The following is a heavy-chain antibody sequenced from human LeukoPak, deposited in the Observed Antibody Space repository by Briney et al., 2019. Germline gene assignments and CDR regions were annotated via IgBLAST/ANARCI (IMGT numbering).Heavy chain of an antibody. J-gene: IGHJ4*02. Sequence: ASVKVSCKVSGYTLTELSMHWVRQAPGKGLEWMGGFDPEGGETIYAQKFQGRVTMTEDTSTDTAYMELSSLRSEDTAVYYCATLYSSGWLNYFDYWGQGTLVTVSS. CDR3: ATLYSSGWLNYFDY. CDR1: GYTLTELS. V-gene: IGHV1-24*01. D-gene: IGHD6-19*01. CDR2: FDPEGGET.